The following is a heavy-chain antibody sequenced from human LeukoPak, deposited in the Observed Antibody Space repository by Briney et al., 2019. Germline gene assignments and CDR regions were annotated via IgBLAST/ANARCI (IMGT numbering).Heavy chain of an antibody. CDR3: ARVVSGYDFGVGDYYGMDV. Sequence: ASVKVSCKTSGYPFSSQGISWVRQAPGQGLEWMGWISPYNGNTNYIEKFQGRVTMTTDTSTNTAYMELRSLRSDDTAVYYCARVVSGYDFGVGDYYGMDVWGQGTTVTVSS. CDR2: ISPYNGNT. J-gene: IGHJ6*02. D-gene: IGHD5-12*01. V-gene: IGHV1-18*01. CDR1: GYPFSSQG.